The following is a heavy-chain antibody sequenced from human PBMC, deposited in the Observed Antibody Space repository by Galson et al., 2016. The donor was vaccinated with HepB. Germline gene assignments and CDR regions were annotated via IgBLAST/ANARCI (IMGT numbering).Heavy chain of an antibody. Sequence: SVKVSCKVSGYSLSELSMHWVRQAPGKGLEWMGIINPRSGSTTYAHKFQGRVTMTRDTSTSTVYMEMTSLTSEDTAVYYCARDRGGSTYALGAYYFDSWGQGTLVTVSS. D-gene: IGHD1-26*01. J-gene: IGHJ4*02. V-gene: IGHV1-46*01. CDR1: GYSLSELS. CDR2: INPRSGST. CDR3: ARDRGGSTYALGAYYFDS.